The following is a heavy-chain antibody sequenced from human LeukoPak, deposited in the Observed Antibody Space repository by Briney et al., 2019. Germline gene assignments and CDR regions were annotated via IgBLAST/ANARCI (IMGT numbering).Heavy chain of an antibody. CDR3: ARGLVVVPAALGYFYYGMDV. V-gene: IGHV4-59*07. CDR2: IYYSGST. J-gene: IGHJ6*04. CDR1: GGSISSYY. D-gene: IGHD2-2*01. Sequence: SDTLSLTCTVSGGSISSYYWSRIRQPPGTGLEWIGYIYYSGSTNYNPSLKSRVTISVDTSKNQFSLKLSSVTAGDTAVYYCARGLVVVPAALGYFYYGMDVWGKGTTVTVSS.